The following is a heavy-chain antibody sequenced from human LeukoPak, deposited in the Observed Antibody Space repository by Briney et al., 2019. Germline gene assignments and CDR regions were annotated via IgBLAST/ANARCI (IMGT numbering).Heavy chain of an antibody. V-gene: IGHV3-30-3*01. CDR1: GFTFSSYA. D-gene: IGHD3-22*01. CDR2: ISYDGSNK. CDR3: ARDRRIPYYYDSSGFDY. Sequence: GGSLRLSWAASGFTFSSYAMHWVSQAPGKGLEWVAVISYDGSNKYYADSVKGRFTISRDNSKNTLYLQMNSLRAEDTAVYYCARDRRIPYYYDSSGFDYWGQGTLVTVSS. J-gene: IGHJ4*02.